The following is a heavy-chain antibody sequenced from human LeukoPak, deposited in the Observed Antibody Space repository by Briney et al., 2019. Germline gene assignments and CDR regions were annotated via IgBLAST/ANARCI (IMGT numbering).Heavy chain of an antibody. J-gene: IGHJ4*02. D-gene: IGHD3-22*01. CDR3: ARDKYYDRYFDS. CDR1: GFTFNSNR. V-gene: IGHV3-7*01. Sequence: GGSLRLSCVASGFTFNSNRMSWVRQAPGKGLEWVANIKQDGSEKWYVDSVKGRFTISRDNAKNSLSLQMNSLRAEDTAVYYCARDKYYDRYFDSWGQGTLVTASS. CDR2: IKQDGSEK.